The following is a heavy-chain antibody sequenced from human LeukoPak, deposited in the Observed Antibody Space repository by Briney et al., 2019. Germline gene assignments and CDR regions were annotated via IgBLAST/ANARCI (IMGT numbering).Heavy chain of an antibody. D-gene: IGHD6-19*01. CDR1: GFTFSSYA. CDR3: AKEGTYSSGWYWTADNWFDP. CDR2: ISGSGGST. V-gene: IGHV3-23*01. Sequence: GGSLRLSCAASGFTFSSYAMSWVRQAPGKGLEWVSAISGSGGSTYYADSVKGRFTISRDNSKNTLYLQMNSLRAEDTAVYYCAKEGTYSSGWYWTADNWFDPWGQGTLVTVSS. J-gene: IGHJ5*02.